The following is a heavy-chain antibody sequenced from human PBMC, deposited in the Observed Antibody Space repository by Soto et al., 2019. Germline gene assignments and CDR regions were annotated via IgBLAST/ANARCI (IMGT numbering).Heavy chain of an antibody. CDR2: IKQDGGEK. Sequence: GSLRLSCAASGFTFSNYWMSWVRQAPGKGLEWVANIKQDGGEKDYVASVKGRFTISRDNAKNSLYLQMSSLRADDTAVYYCATFYPWFDPWGQGTLVTVSS. CDR1: GFTFSNYW. CDR3: ATFYPWFDP. D-gene: IGHD3-16*01. V-gene: IGHV3-7*02. J-gene: IGHJ5*02.